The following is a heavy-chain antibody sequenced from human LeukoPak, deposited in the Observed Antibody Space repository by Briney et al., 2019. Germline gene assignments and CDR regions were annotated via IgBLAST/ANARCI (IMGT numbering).Heavy chain of an antibody. CDR3: ARDSYDSSGYYPDY. J-gene: IGHJ4*02. CDR2: ISYDGSNK. Sequence: GGSLRLSCAASGFTFDDYAMHWVRQAPGKGLEWVAVISYDGSNKYYADSVKGRFTISRGNSKNTLYLQMNSLRAEDTAVYYCARDSYDSSGYYPDYWGQGTLVTVSS. D-gene: IGHD3-22*01. CDR1: GFTFDDYA. V-gene: IGHV3-30-3*01.